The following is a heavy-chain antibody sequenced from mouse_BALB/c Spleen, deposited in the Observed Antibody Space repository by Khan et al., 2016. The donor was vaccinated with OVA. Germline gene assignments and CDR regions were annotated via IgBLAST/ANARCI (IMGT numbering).Heavy chain of an antibody. CDR3: TRSGYGTFAY. V-gene: IGHV1S81*02. CDR2: INPSNGGT. D-gene: IGHD2-1*01. J-gene: IGHJ3*01. CDR1: GYTFTSYY. Sequence: QVQLQQSGAELVKPGASVRLSCKASGYTFTSYYLYWVKQRPGQGLEWIGDINPSNGGTNFNEKFKSKATLTVDKSASTAYMRLGSLTSVDSAVYYCTRSGYGTFAYWGQGTLVTVSA.